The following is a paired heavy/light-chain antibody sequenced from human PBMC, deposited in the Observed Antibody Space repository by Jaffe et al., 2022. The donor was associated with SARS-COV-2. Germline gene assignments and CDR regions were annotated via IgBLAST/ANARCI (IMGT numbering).Heavy chain of an antibody. CDR3: ARHGTDWIASSGTPVDFFDI. CDR2: IYKTGNT. Sequence: QVQLQESGPGLVKPSETLALTCTVSGGSIGGSNYYWGWIRQPPGKGLEWIATIYKTGNTLYNPSLASRVTISVDTSKNELSLRLTSVTAADTSIYYCARHGTDWIASSGTPVDFFDIWGQGRRVTVSS. J-gene: IGHJ3*02. CDR1: GGSIGGSNYY. V-gene: IGHV4-39*01. D-gene: IGHD6-13*01.
Light chain of an antibody. Sequence: EIVLTQSPGTLSLSPGERATLSCRASQTIRSNYLAWYQHKPGQAPRFLIHAASSRAPGIPDRFSGSGSWTDFTLTITRLEPEDFAVYFCQQYGTSPTTFGQGTKLEIK. V-gene: IGKV3-20*01. CDR1: QTIRSNY. J-gene: IGKJ2*01. CDR3: QQYGTSPTT. CDR2: AAS.